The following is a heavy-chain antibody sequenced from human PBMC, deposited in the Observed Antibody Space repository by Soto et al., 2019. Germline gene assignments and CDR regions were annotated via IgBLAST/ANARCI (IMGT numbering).Heavy chain of an antibody. Sequence: EVQLVESGGGLVQPGGSLRLSCAASGFTFSSYSMNWVRQAPGKGLEWVSYISSSSSTIYYADSVKGRFTISRDNAKNSLYLQMNSLRDEDTAVYYCARDHPLTFPRTDGGTREGNDYWGQGTLVTVSS. CDR3: ARDHPLTFPRTDGGTREGNDY. V-gene: IGHV3-48*02. J-gene: IGHJ4*02. CDR2: ISSSSSTI. CDR1: GFTFSSYS. D-gene: IGHD1-26*01.